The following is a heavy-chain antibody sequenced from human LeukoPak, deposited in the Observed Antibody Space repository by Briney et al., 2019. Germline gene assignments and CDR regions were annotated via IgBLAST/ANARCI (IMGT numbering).Heavy chain of an antibody. V-gene: IGHV3-23*01. CDR1: GFTFSAYS. Sequence: PGGSLRLSCAASGFTFSAYSMTWVRQAPGKGLEWVSSISASGVRTNYADSVKGRLTISRDSSKSTLNLQMNSLRAEDTAVYYCARGTSGDYYQFDSWGQGTLVTVSS. D-gene: IGHD2-21*02. CDR2: ISASGVRT. J-gene: IGHJ4*02. CDR3: ARGTSGDYYQFDS.